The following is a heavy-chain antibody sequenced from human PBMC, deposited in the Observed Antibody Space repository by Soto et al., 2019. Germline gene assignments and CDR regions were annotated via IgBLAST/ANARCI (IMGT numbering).Heavy chain of an antibody. CDR2: IGCCSGSGT. D-gene: IGHD3-9*01. CDR1: GFTFSTYT. V-gene: IGHV3-23*01. Sequence: PGGSLRLSCAASGFTFSTYTMNWVRQAPGKGLEWVSGIGCCSGSGTYYADFVKGRFIISRDNSKNMVFLQMNGPRAEDTAVYYCAKDRQPDGIWTFDSWGQGTPVTVSS. J-gene: IGHJ4*02. CDR3: AKDRQPDGIWTFDS.